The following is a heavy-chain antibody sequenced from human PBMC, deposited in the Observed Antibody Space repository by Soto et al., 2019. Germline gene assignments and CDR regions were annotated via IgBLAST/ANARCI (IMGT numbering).Heavy chain of an antibody. D-gene: IGHD4-17*01. CDR3: ARGGHDYGDSRGRGNPYYFDY. Sequence: QLQLQESGSGLVKPSQTLSLTCAVSGGSISSGGYSWSWIRQPPGKGLEWIGYIYHSGSTYYNPSLKSRVTISVDRSKNQFSLKLSSVTAADTAVYYCARGGHDYGDSRGRGNPYYFDYWGQGTLVTVSS. V-gene: IGHV4-30-2*01. CDR2: IYHSGST. CDR1: GGSISSGGYS. J-gene: IGHJ4*02.